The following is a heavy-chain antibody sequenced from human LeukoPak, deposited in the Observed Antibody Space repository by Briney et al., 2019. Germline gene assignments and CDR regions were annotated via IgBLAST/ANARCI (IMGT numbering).Heavy chain of an antibody. CDR2: INSDGSST. Sequence: PGGSLRLSCAASGFTFSSYWMHWVRQAPGKGLVWVSRINSDGSSTSYADSVKGRFTISRDNAKNTLYLQMNSLRAEDTAVYYCARDASAGSSWSDDAFDIWGQGTMVTVSS. CDR3: ARDASAGSSWSDDAFDI. V-gene: IGHV3-74*01. CDR1: GFTFSSYW. J-gene: IGHJ3*02. D-gene: IGHD6-13*01.